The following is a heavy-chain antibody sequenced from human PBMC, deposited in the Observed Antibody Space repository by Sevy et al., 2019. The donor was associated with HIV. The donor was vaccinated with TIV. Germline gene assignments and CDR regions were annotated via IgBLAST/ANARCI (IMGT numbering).Heavy chain of an antibody. J-gene: IGHJ6*02. CDR2: IYYSGST. Sequence: SETLSLTCTVSGGSISSYYWSWIRQPPGKGLEWIGYIYYSGSTNYNPSLQSRVTISVDTSKNQFSLKLSSVTAADTAVYYCSRQRGDPRSKFWSGYRPTNYYYYGMDVWGQGTTVTVSS. CDR3: SRQRGDPRSKFWSGYRPTNYYYYGMDV. CDR1: GGSISSYY. D-gene: IGHD3-3*01. V-gene: IGHV4-59*08.